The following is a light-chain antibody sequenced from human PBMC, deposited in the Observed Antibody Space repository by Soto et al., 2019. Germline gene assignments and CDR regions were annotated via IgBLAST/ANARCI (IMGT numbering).Light chain of an antibody. Sequence: EIVMTQSPATLSFSPGERVTLSCRASQSVSDNVAWYQQKPGQAPRLLIYGASTRATGIPARFSGSGSGTEFTLTISSLQSEDFAVYFCQQSNNWPYTFGQGTKLDIK. J-gene: IGKJ2*01. CDR3: QQSNNWPYT. CDR1: QSVSDN. V-gene: IGKV3-15*01. CDR2: GAS.